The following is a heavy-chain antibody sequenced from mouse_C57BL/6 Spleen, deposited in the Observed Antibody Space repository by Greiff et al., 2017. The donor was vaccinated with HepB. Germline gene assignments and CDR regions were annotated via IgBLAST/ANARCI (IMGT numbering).Heavy chain of an antibody. CDR3: ARGWDYYGSSYGGWYFDV. V-gene: IGHV5-17*01. CDR2: ISSGSSTI. J-gene: IGHJ1*03. D-gene: IGHD1-1*01. Sequence: EVQLVESGGGLVKPGGSLKLSCAASGFTFSDYGMHWVRQAPEKGLEWVAYISSGSSTIYYADTVKGRFTISRDNAKNTLFLQMTSLRSEDTAMYYCARGWDYYGSSYGGWYFDVWGTGTTVTVSS. CDR1: GFTFSDYG.